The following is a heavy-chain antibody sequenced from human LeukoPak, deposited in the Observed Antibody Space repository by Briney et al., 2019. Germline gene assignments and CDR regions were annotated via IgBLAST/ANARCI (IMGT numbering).Heavy chain of an antibody. CDR2: IRYDGSNK. D-gene: IGHD6-13*01. J-gene: IGHJ4*02. CDR1: GFTFSSYG. Sequence: GGSLRLSCAASGFTFSSYGMHWVRQAPGKGLEWVAFIRYDGSNKYYADSVKGRFTISRDNSKNTLYLQMNSLRAEDMAVYYCARDSTGYSSSWYNFDYWGQGTLVTVSS. CDR3: ARDSTGYSSSWYNFDY. V-gene: IGHV3-30*02.